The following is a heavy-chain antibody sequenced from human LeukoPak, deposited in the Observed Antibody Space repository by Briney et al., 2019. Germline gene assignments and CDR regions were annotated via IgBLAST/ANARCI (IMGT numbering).Heavy chain of an antibody. D-gene: IGHD2-2*01. Sequence: ASVKVSCKASGYTFTGFYMYWVRQAPGQGLEWMGWINPNSGGTNYAQKFQGRVTMTRDTSISTAYMELSRLRSDDTAVYYCARDRGYCSSTSCSEVLFDYWGQGTLVTVSS. CDR3: ARDRGYCSSTSCSEVLFDY. V-gene: IGHV1-2*02. J-gene: IGHJ4*02. CDR1: GYTFTGFY. CDR2: INPNSGGT.